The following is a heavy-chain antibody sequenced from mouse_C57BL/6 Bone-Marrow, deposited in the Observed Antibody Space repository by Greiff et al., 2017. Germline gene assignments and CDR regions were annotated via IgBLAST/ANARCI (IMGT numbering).Heavy chain of an antibody. D-gene: IGHD2-3*01. J-gene: IGHJ3*01. CDR2: IDPSDSYT. CDR3: ARSGYYLFAY. CDR1: GYTFTSYW. Sequence: QVQLQQSGAELVRPGTSVKLSCKASGYTFTSYWMHWVKQRPGQGLEWIGVIDPSDSYTNYNQKFKGKATLTVDTSSSTADMQLSSLTSEDSAVYYCARSGYYLFAYWGQGTLVTVSA. V-gene: IGHV1-59*01.